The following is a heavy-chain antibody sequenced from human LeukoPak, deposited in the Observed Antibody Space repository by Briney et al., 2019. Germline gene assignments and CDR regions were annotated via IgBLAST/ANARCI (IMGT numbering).Heavy chain of an antibody. J-gene: IGHJ4*02. V-gene: IGHV3-21*01. CDR1: GFTFSNAW. CDR2: ISSSSSYI. Sequence: PGGSLRLSCAASGFTFSNAWMSWVRQAPGKGLEWVSSISSSSSYIYYADSVKGRFTISRDNAKNSLYLQMNSLRAEDTAVYYCARAPPTVVTEFDYWGQGTLVTVSS. D-gene: IGHD4-23*01. CDR3: ARAPPTVVTEFDY.